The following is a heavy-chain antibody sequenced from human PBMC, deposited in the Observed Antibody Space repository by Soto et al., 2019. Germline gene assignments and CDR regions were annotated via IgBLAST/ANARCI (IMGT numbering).Heavy chain of an antibody. Sequence: QVQLVESGGGVVQPGRSLRLSCAASGFTFSSYAMQWVRQAPGKGLEWVAVISYAGSNKYYADSVKGRFTISRDNSKNTLYLQMNSLRAEDTAVYYCARDQEEIATIHYFDYWGQGTLVTVSS. CDR1: GFTFSSYA. CDR3: ARDQEEIATIHYFDY. V-gene: IGHV3-30-3*01. J-gene: IGHJ4*02. CDR2: ISYAGSNK. D-gene: IGHD2-21*01.